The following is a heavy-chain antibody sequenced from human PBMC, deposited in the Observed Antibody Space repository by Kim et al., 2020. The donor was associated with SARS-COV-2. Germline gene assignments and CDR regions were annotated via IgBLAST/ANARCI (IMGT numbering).Heavy chain of an antibody. J-gene: IGHJ6*02. CDR1: GLSVSSSY. Sequence: GGSLRLPCAASGLSVSSSYMTWLRQAPGKGLEWASNFYNGGTTNYADSVRGRFTISRDNSKNTLYLHMNSLRVEDTAVYYCARYYDFSGFSPGGMDVWGQGTTVTVSS. D-gene: IGHD3-22*01. CDR3: ARYYDFSGFSPGGMDV. CDR2: FYNGGTT. V-gene: IGHV3-53*01.